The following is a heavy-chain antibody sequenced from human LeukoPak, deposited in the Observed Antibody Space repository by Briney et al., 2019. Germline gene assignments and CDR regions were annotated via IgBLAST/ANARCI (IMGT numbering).Heavy chain of an antibody. Sequence: GESLKISCKGSGYSFASFWIGWVRQMPGKGLEWMGIIYPGDSDTRYSPSFQGQVTISADKSISTAYLQWSSLKAPDTAMYYCARRSTGTTFWYFDLWGRGTLVTVSS. D-gene: IGHD1-1*01. CDR3: ARRSTGTTFWYFDL. CDR1: GYSFASFW. J-gene: IGHJ2*01. CDR2: IYPGDSDT. V-gene: IGHV5-51*01.